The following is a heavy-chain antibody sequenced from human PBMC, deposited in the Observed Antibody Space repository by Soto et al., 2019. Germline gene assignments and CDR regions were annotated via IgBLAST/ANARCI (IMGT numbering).Heavy chain of an antibody. CDR2: ISYDGSNK. J-gene: IGHJ4*02. CDR1: GFTFSSYG. Sequence: GGSLRLSCAASGFTFSSYGMHWVRQAPGKGLEWVAVISYDGSNKYYADSAKGRFTISRDNSKNTLYLQMNSLRAEDTAVYYCAKGGHPPLNWGQGTLVTVSS. CDR3: AKGGHPPLN. V-gene: IGHV3-30*18.